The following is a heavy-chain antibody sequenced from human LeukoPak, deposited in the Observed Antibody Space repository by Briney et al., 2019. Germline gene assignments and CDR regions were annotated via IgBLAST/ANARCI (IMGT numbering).Heavy chain of an antibody. D-gene: IGHD4-17*01. CDR3: ARVAKKMTTVRAFDI. CDR2: IYYSGST. J-gene: IGHJ3*02. Sequence: SETLSLTCTVSGGSISSYYWSWIRQHPGKGLEWIGYIYYSGSTYYNPSLKSRVTISVDTSKNQFSLKLSSVTAADTAVYYCARVAKKMTTVRAFDIWGQGTMVTVSS. CDR1: GGSISSYY. V-gene: IGHV4-59*06.